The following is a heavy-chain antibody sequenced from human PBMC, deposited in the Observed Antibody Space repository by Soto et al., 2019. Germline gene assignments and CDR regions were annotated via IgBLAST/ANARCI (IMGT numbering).Heavy chain of an antibody. CDR2: ISGSGGST. D-gene: IGHD3-3*01. CDR3: AKETTIFGVVIGNRFDP. J-gene: IGHJ5*02. Sequence: EVQLSESGGGLVQPGGSLRLSCAASGFTFSSYAMSWVRQAPGKGLEWVSAISGSGGSTYYADSVKGRFTISRDNSKNTLYLQMNSLRAEDTAVYYCAKETTIFGVVIGNRFDPWGQGTLVTVSS. V-gene: IGHV3-23*01. CDR1: GFTFSSYA.